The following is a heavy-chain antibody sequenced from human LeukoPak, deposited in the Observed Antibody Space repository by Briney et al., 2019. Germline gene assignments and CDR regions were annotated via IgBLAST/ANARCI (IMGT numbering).Heavy chain of an antibody. CDR3: ARDSVDTAMGYYYYYYYMDG. CDR1: GFTFSSYW. V-gene: IGHV3-48*04. CDR2: ISSSGSTI. D-gene: IGHD5-18*01. J-gene: IGHJ6*03. Sequence: PGGSLRLSCAASGFTFSSYWMSWVRQAPGKGLEWVSYISSSGSTIYYADSVKGRFTISRDNAKNSLYLQMNCLRAEDTAVYYCARDSVDTAMGYYYYYYYMDGWGKGTTVTVSS.